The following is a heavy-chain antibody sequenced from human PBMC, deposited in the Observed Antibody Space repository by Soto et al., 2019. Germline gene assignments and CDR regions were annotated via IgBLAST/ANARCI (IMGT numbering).Heavy chain of an antibody. J-gene: IGHJ5*02. CDR3: ARMYSSGSGWFHP. CDR1: GYFIGAGGYY. CDR2: FYSSGSI. D-gene: IGHD6-19*01. V-gene: IGHV4-31*02. Sequence: SETLSLTCFVSGYFIGAGGYYWSWIRHHPGKGLEWIGSFYSSGSIIYNPSLRSRVSISGDMSANQFSMSLTSVTAADTARYYCARMYSSGSGWFHPWGQGTLVTVSS.